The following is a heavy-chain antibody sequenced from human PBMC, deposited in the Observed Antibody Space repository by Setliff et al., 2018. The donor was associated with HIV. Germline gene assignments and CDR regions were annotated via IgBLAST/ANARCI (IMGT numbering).Heavy chain of an antibody. CDR1: GYSFTCYW. J-gene: IGHJ4*02. CDR2: IDPSNSNT. Sequence: GESLKISCKGSGYSFTCYWISWVRQMPGKGLEWMGRIDPSNSNTNYSPSFQGHVTISADKSISTAYLQWSSLKASDTAMYYCARGFYGDYYFDYWGQGTLVTVSS. CDR3: ARGFYGDYYFDY. D-gene: IGHD4-17*01. V-gene: IGHV5-10-1*01.